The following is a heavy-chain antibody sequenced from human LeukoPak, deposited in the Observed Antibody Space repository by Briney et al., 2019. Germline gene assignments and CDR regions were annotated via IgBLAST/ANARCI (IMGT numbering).Heavy chain of an antibody. CDR2: IYYIGST. CDR1: GGSISSSSYY. V-gene: IGHV4-39*01. D-gene: IGHD4-17*01. J-gene: IGHJ6*03. Sequence: PSETLSLTCTVSGGSISSSSYYWGWIRQPPGKGLEWIGNIYYIGSTYYNPSLKSRVTISVDTSKNQFSLKLSSVTAADTAVYYCARGFGVTTYYYMDVWGKGTTVTVSS. CDR3: ARGFGVTTYYYMDV.